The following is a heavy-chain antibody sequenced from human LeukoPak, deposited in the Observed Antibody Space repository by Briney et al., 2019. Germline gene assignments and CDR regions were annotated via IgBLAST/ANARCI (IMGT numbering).Heavy chain of an antibody. CDR2: IYYSGST. Sequence: SETLSLTCPVSGGCISSSSYYWGWIRQPPGKGLEGIGSIYYSGSTYYNPSLKSRVTISVDTSKNQFSLKLSSVTAADTAVYYCASGGYCSGRSCSWGQGTLVTVSS. CDR3: ASGGYCSGRSCS. V-gene: IGHV4-39*01. CDR1: GGCISSSSYY. D-gene: IGHD2-15*01. J-gene: IGHJ5*02.